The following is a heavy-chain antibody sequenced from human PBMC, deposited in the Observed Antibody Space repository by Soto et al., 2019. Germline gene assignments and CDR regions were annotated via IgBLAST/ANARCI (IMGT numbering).Heavy chain of an antibody. J-gene: IGHJ4*02. CDR2: IYPSGST. CDR1: GGSISGHS. Sequence: SETLSLTCTVSGGSISGHSWVWIRQPAGKGLEWIGHIYPSGSTSYNPSLRSRVTMSLDTSTNKIFLNLTSVTAADTAVFYCVRGRSYSVYDFWGPGTLVTVPQ. D-gene: IGHD5-12*01. CDR3: VRGRSYSVYDF. V-gene: IGHV4-4*07.